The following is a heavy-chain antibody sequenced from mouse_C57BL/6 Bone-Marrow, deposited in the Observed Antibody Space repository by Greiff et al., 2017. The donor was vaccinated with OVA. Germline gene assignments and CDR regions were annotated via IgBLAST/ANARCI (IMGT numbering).Heavy chain of an antibody. Sequence: VQLQQSGAELVKPGASVKISCKASGYAFSSYWMNWVKQRPGQGLEWIGMIHPNSGSTNYNEKFKSKATLTVDKSSSTAYMQLSSLTSEDSAVYYCAREKGVYYGYEFAYWGQGTLVTVSA. CDR2: IHPNSGST. D-gene: IGHD2-2*01. J-gene: IGHJ3*01. CDR3: AREKGVYYGYEFAY. V-gene: IGHV1-64*01. CDR1: GYAFSSYW.